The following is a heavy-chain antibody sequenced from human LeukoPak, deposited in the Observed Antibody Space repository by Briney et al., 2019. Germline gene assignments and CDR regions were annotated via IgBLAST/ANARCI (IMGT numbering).Heavy chain of an antibody. V-gene: IGHV3-23*01. CDR1: GFIFSSYT. J-gene: IGHJ4*02. D-gene: IGHD6-13*01. CDR3: AREGLWAAAGTFDY. CDR2: ISGSGDST. Sequence: GGSLRLSCAASGFIFSSYTISWVRQAPGKGLAWVSTISGSGDSTDYPDSVKGRFTISRDNSKNTLSLQMNSLRGEDTAVYYCAREGLWAAAGTFDYWGQGTLVTVSS.